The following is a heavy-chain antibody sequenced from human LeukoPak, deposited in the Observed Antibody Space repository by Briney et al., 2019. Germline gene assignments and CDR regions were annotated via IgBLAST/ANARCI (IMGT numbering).Heavy chain of an antibody. CDR2: VYHTGST. Sequence: PSETLSLTCTVSGGPINNQYWNWIRQPPGKGLEWIGYVYHTGSTHYNPSLKTRVTISIDTSSNQFSLKLRSVTPADTAVYYCARGRGYSGYDYACDIWGQGTLVTFSS. D-gene: IGHD5-12*01. V-gene: IGHV4-59*11. CDR3: ARGRGYSGYDYACDI. J-gene: IGHJ3*02. CDR1: GGPINNQY.